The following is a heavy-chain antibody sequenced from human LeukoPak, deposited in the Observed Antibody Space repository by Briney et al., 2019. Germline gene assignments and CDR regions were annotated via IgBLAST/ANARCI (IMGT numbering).Heavy chain of an antibody. CDR1: GGSISSYY. D-gene: IGHD3-16*02. CDR3: ARGNGYYDYVWGSYRPAALNFDY. Sequence: SETLSLTCTVSGGSISSYYWSWIRQPPGKGLEWIGYIYYSGSTNYNPSLKSRVTISVDTSKNQFSLKLSSVTAADTAVYYCARGNGYYDYVWGSYRPAALNFDYWGQETLVTGSS. CDR2: IYYSGST. V-gene: IGHV4-59*01. J-gene: IGHJ4*02.